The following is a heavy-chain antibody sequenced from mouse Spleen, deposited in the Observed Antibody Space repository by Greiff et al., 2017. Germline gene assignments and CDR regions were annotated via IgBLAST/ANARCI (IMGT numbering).Heavy chain of an antibody. J-gene: IGHJ2*01. Sequence: EVMLVESGGGLVKLGGSLKLSCAASGFTFSSYAMSWVRQTPEKRLEWVATISSGGGNTYYPDSVKGRFTISRDNAKNTLYLQMSSLKSEDTAMYYCARLTTATLYYFDYWGQGTTLTVSS. CDR3: ARLTTATLYYFDY. CDR2: ISSGGGNT. CDR1: GFTFSSYA. D-gene: IGHD1-2*01. V-gene: IGHV5-9*01.